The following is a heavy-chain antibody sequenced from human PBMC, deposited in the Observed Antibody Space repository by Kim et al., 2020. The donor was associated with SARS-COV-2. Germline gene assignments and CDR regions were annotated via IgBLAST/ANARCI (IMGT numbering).Heavy chain of an antibody. V-gene: IGHV3-33*01. D-gene: IGHD1-26*01. CDR2: IWNDGSIQ. Sequence: GGSLILSCTASGFIFSNFGMHWVRQAPGKGLDWVASIWNDGSIQYYPDSVKGRFTISRENSRNTLYLQMSSLRGDDTALYYCARSPLRPTSYTSYYMDV. CDR3: ARSPLRPTSYTSYYMDV. J-gene: IGHJ6*03. CDR1: GFIFSNFG.